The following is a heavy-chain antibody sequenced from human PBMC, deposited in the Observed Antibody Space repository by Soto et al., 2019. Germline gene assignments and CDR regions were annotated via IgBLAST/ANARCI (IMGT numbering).Heavy chain of an antibody. CDR2: IYHTGNP. V-gene: IGHV4-30-4*01. CDR1: GGSVNTGDNY. J-gene: IGHJ6*02. Sequence: HVQLHQSGPRLVKPSQTLSLACSVIGGSVNTGDNYWSWVRQSPGRGLEWIGYIYHTGNPFYNPALENRVTMSVDASKYQFSLTLTSVTAADTAVYFCAREPLDGMDVWGQGTNVTVSS. CDR3: AREPLDGMDV.